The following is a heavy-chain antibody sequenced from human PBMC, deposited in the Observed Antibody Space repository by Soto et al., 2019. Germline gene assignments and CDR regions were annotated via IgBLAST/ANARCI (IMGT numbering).Heavy chain of an antibody. Sequence: QVQLVQSGAEVKKPGSSVKVSCKASGGTFSSYAISWVRQAPGQGLEWMGGIIPISGTANYAQKFQGRVTITADESTSTVYMGLSSRRSEDTAVYFCARSQGSSTSLEIYYYYYYGMDVWGQGTTVTVSS. D-gene: IGHD2-2*01. CDR3: ARSQGSSTSLEIYYYYYYGMDV. CDR2: IIPISGTA. CDR1: GGTFSSYA. V-gene: IGHV1-69*01. J-gene: IGHJ6*02.